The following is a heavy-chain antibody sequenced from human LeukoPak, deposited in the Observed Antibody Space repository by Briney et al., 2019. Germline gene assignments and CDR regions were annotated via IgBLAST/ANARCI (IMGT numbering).Heavy chain of an antibody. CDR3: ARASVSSSFVYRESAYFDY. CDR1: GYTFTNYA. V-gene: IGHV1-3*01. D-gene: IGHD6-6*01. CDR2: INAGSGNT. Sequence: ASVKVSCKASGYTFTNYAIHWVRQAPGQRLEWMGWINAGSGNTKYSQNFQDRVTITRDTSASIAYMELRSLRSEDTAVYYCARASVSSSFVYRESAYFDYWGQGTLVTVSS. J-gene: IGHJ4*02.